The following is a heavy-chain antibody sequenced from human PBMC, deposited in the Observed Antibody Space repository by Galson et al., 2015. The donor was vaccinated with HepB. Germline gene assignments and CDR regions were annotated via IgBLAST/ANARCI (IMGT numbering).Heavy chain of an antibody. J-gene: IGHJ6*03. CDR3: AKDVHDYVGSYMDV. V-gene: IGHV3-9*01. Sequence: SLRLSCAASGFTFDDYAMHWVRQAPGKGLEWVSGISWNSGSIGYADSVKGRFTISRDNAKNSLYLQMNSLRAEDTALYYCAKDVHDYVGSYMDVWGKGTTVTVSS. CDR2: ISWNSGSI. CDR1: GFTFDDYA. D-gene: IGHD5/OR15-5a*01.